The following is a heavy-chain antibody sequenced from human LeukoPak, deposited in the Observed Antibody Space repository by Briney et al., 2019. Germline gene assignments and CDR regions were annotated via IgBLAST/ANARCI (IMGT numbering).Heavy chain of an antibody. CDR2: INHSGST. J-gene: IGHJ4*02. CDR3: ARGFYDFWSGYYIPYWRIYFDY. V-gene: IGHV4-34*01. CDR1: GGSFSGYY. D-gene: IGHD3-3*01. Sequence: PSETLSLTCAVYGGSFSGYYWSWIRQPPGKGLEWIGEINHSGSTNYNPSLKSRGTISVDTSKNQFSLKLSSVTAADTAVYYCARGFYDFWSGYYIPYWRIYFDYWGQGTLVTVSS.